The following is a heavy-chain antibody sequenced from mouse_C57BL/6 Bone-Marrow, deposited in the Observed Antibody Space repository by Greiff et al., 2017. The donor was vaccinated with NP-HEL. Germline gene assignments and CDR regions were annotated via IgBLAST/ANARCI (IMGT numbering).Heavy chain of an antibody. V-gene: IGHV1-75*01. CDR2: IFPGSGST. D-gene: IGHD1-1*01. Sequence: QVQLKQSGPELVKPGASVKISCKASGYTFTDYYINWVKQRPGQGLEWIGWIFPGSGSTYYNEKFKGKATLTVDKSSSTAYMLLSSLTSEDSAVYFCAREDYGSSWWYFDVWGTGTTVTVSS. CDR3: AREDYGSSWWYFDV. J-gene: IGHJ1*03. CDR1: GYTFTDYY.